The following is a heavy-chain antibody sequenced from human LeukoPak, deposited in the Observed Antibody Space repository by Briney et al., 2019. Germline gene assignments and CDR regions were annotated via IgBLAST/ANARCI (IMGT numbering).Heavy chain of an antibody. D-gene: IGHD2-2*01. V-gene: IGHV3-7*04. J-gene: IGHJ4*02. CDR2: IKEDGREG. Sequence: GGSLRLSCTASGFTFSDYWMTWVRQAPGKGLEWVANIKEDGREGYYAGSVKGRFAISRDNAQNSLYLRMNSLRAEDTAVYYCARGDGCSSTSCYHIDYWGQGTLVTVSS. CDR1: GFTFSDYW. CDR3: ARGDGCSSTSCYHIDY.